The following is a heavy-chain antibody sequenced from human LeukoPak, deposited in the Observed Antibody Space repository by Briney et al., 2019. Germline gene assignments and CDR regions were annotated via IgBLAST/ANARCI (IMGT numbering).Heavy chain of an antibody. CDR3: ARDLGQFYDY. CDR2: IYHSGST. Sequence: KTSETLSLTCTVSGYSISSGYYWGWIRQPPGKGLEWIGSIYHSGSTYYNPSLKSRVTISVDTSKNQFSLKLSSVTAADTAVYYCARDLGQFYDYWGQGTLVTVSS. V-gene: IGHV4-38-2*02. CDR1: GYSISSGYY. D-gene: IGHD3-16*01. J-gene: IGHJ4*02.